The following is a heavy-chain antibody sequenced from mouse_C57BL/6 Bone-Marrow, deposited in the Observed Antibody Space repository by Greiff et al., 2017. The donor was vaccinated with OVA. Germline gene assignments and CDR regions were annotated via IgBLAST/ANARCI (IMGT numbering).Heavy chain of an antibody. Sequence: EVQGVESGGGLVQPGGSLKLSCAASGFTFSDYYMYWVRQTPEKRLEWVAYISNGGGSTYYPDTVKGRFPISRDNAKNTLYLQMSRLKSEDTAMYYCAREASGIYYYAMDYWGQGTSVTVSS. CDR3: AREASGIYYYAMDY. CDR1: GFTFSDYY. J-gene: IGHJ4*01. D-gene: IGHD3-1*01. CDR2: ISNGGGST. V-gene: IGHV5-12*01.